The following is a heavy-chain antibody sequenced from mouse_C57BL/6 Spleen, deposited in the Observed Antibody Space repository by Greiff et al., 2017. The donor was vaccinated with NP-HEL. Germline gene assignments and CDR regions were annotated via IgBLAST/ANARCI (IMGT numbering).Heavy chain of an antibody. CDR1: GYAFSSYW. D-gene: IGHD2-1*01. CDR3: AREGGYGNYDY. CDR2: IYPGDGDT. V-gene: IGHV1-80*01. Sequence: VKLVESGAELVKPGASVKISCKASGYAFSSYWMNWVKQRPGTGLEWIGQIYPGDGDTNYNGKFKGKATLTADKSSSTAYMQLSSLTSEDSAVYFCAREGGYGNYDYWGQGTTLTVSS. J-gene: IGHJ2*01.